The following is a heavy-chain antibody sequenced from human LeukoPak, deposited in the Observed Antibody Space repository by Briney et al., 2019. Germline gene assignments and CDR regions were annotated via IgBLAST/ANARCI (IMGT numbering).Heavy chain of an antibody. Sequence: GGSLRLSCAASGFTFSTYWMHWVRQAPGKGLVWVSRINGDVSSTSYADSVKGRFTISRDNAKNTLSLQMNSLRVEDTAMYYCVRDIRRVGGDAFDIWGQGTMVTVSS. CDR3: VRDIRRVGGDAFDI. J-gene: IGHJ3*02. CDR1: GFTFSTYW. D-gene: IGHD3-10*01. V-gene: IGHV3-74*01. CDR2: INGDVSST.